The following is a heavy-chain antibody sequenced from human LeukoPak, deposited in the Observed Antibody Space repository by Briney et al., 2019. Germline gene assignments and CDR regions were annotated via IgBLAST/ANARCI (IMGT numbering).Heavy chain of an antibody. Sequence: LPGGSLRLSCAASGFTVSSNYMSWVRQAPGKGLEWVSVIYSGGSTYYADSVKGRFTISRDNSKNTLYLQMNSLRAEDTAVYYCARGQLGSVGTFDIWGQGTMVTVSS. J-gene: IGHJ3*02. CDR3: ARGQLGSVGTFDI. D-gene: IGHD1-26*01. CDR2: IYSGGST. CDR1: GFTVSSNY. V-gene: IGHV3-66*01.